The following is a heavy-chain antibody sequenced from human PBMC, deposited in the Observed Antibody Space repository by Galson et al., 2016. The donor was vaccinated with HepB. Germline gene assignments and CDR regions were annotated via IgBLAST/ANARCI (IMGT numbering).Heavy chain of an antibody. CDR1: GFMFDHHG. V-gene: IGHV3-33*01. CDR2: IWHDGSKK. CDR3: VRDNVLPIPADAGASHFDY. Sequence: SLRLSCAASGFMFDHHGMHWVRQAPGKGLDWVAVIWHDGSKKYYADSVRGRFTISRDNSKNTLNLQMNSLRVEDTGIYYCVRDNVLPIPADAGASHFDYWGQGTLVSVSS. J-gene: IGHJ4*02. D-gene: IGHD2-2*01.